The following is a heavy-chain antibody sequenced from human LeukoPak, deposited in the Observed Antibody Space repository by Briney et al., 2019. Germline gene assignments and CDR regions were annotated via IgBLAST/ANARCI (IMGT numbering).Heavy chain of an antibody. V-gene: IGHV4-59*01. CDR3: ARATPWDSSSWSYYYFDY. Sequence: PSEILSLTCTVSGGSISSYYWSWIRQPPGKGLEWIGYIYYSGSTNYNPSLKSRVTISVDTSKNQFSLKLSSVTAADTAVYYCARATPWDSSSWSYYYFDYWGQGTLVTVSS. CDR2: IYYSGST. J-gene: IGHJ4*02. CDR1: GGSISSYY. D-gene: IGHD6-13*01.